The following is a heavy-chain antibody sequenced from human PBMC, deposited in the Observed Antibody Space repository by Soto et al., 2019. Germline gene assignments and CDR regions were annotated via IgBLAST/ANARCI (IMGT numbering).Heavy chain of an antibody. V-gene: IGHV1-69*01. CDR1: GGTFSSYA. D-gene: IGHD3-22*01. J-gene: IGHJ3*02. CDR2: ISPIFGTA. CDR3: ARDRLSKAYYYDSSGFKSAFDI. Sequence: QVQLVQSGAEVKKPGSSVKVSCKASGGTFSSYAISWVRQAPGQGLEWMGGISPIFGTANYAQKFQGRVTITADESTSTAYMALSSLRSEDTAVYYCARDRLSKAYYYDSSGFKSAFDIWGQGTMVTVSS.